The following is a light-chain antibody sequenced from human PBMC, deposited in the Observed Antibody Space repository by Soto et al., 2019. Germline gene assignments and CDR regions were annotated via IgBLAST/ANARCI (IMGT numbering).Light chain of an antibody. J-gene: IGKJ4*01. Sequence: EIVLTQSPDTLSLSPGERATLSCRASQIVNSNDLAWYQHKPGQAPRLLIYGASSRATGVPARFSGSGSGTEFALTISSLQSEDFAVYYCQQYNSWPLTFGGGTKVEIK. CDR1: QIVNSN. V-gene: IGKV3-15*01. CDR2: GAS. CDR3: QQYNSWPLT.